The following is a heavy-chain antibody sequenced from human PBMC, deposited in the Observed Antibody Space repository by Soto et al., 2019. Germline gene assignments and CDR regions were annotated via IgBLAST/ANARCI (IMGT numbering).Heavy chain of an antibody. Sequence: QITLRESGPSLVKPTETLTLTCTFSGFSLTTTGVGGGWIRQPPGKALEWLAVVFWDGGERSSPSLKSRVTITQDTSKDKVVLTMTNMDPADTYTYYCTQVYGSGSWGWYFHSWGQGTLGTVSS. V-gene: IGHV2-5*02. CDR2: VFWDGGE. D-gene: IGHD1-26*01. CDR1: GFSLTTTGVG. J-gene: IGHJ4*02. CDR3: TQVYGSGSWGWYFHS.